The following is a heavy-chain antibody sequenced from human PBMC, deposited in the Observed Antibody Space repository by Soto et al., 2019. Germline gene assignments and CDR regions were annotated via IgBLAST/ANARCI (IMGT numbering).Heavy chain of an antibody. J-gene: IGHJ4*02. Sequence: GSLRLSCAASGFTFSSYGMHWFRQAPGKGLEWVAVIWYDGSNKYYADSVKGRFTISRDNSKNTLYLQMNSLRAEDTAVYYCARDRGRITMVRGVIDYWGQGTLVTVSS. CDR2: IWYDGSNK. CDR1: GFTFSSYG. CDR3: ARDRGRITMVRGVIDY. V-gene: IGHV3-33*01. D-gene: IGHD3-10*01.